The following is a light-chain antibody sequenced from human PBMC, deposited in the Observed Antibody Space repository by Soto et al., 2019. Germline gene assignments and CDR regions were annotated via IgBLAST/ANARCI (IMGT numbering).Light chain of an antibody. Sequence: QSVLTQPRSVSGSPGQSVTMSCTGTSSDVGGYNYVSWYQQHPGKVPKLMIYDVNKRPSGVPDRFSGSKSGNTASLTISGLQAEDEADYYCCSYAGSYTFGVFGGGTQLTVL. CDR1: SSDVGGYNY. CDR3: CSYAGSYTFGV. J-gene: IGLJ3*02. CDR2: DVN. V-gene: IGLV2-11*01.